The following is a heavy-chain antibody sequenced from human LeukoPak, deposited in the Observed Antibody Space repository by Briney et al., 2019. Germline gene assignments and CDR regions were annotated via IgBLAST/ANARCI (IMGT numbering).Heavy chain of an antibody. V-gene: IGHV4-59*01. CDR2: IYYSGNT. D-gene: IGHD2-8*01. CDR1: GGSISSYY. Sequence: PSETLSLTCTVSGGSISSYYWSWIRQPPGKGLEWIGYIYYSGNTNYNPSLKSRVTISVGTSKNQFSLKLSSVTAADTAVYYCAREGYCTNGVCHAGYYFDYWGQGTLVTVSS. J-gene: IGHJ4*02. CDR3: AREGYCTNGVCHAGYYFDY.